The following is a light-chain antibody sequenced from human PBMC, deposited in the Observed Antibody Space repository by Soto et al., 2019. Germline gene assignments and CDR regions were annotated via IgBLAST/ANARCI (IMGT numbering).Light chain of an antibody. V-gene: IGLV2-14*01. CDR2: EVS. Sequence: QSVLTQPASVSGSPGQSITISCTGTSSDVGAYNYVSWYQQHPGKAPKLRIYEVSNRPSGVSNRFSGSKSGNTASLTISGLQAEDEAEYYCTSYINSTTPYVFGTGTKLTVL. CDR3: TSYINSTTPYV. CDR1: SSDVGAYNY. J-gene: IGLJ1*01.